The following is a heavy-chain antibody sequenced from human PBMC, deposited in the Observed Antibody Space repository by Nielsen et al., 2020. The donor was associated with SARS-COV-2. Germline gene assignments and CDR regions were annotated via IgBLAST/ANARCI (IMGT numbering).Heavy chain of an antibody. Sequence: ASVKVSRKASGYTFTAYAIHWVRQDPGQRLEWMGWINSDSGNTKYSQKFRGRVTITRDTSASTAYMELSGLSSEDTAVYYCARSRGCSATSCFFDYWGQGALVTVSS. CDR2: INSDSGNT. CDR3: ARSRGCSATSCFFDY. J-gene: IGHJ4*02. V-gene: IGHV1-3*04. CDR1: GYTFTAYA. D-gene: IGHD2-2*01.